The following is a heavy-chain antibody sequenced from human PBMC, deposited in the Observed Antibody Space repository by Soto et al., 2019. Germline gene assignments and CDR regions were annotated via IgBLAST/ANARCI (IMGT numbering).Heavy chain of an antibody. V-gene: IGHV4-31*03. Sequence: QVQLQESGPGLVKPSQTLSLTCTVSGGSISSGGYYWSWIRQHPGKGLEWIGYIYYSGSTYYNPSLKSGVTISVDTSKNQFALKLSAVTAADTAVYYCARWSYGPGAFDIWGQGTMVTVSS. J-gene: IGHJ3*02. CDR2: IYYSGST. CDR3: ARWSYGPGAFDI. CDR1: GGSISSGGYY. D-gene: IGHD5-18*01.